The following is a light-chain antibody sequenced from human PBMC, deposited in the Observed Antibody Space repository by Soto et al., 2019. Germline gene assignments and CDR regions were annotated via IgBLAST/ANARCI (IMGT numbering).Light chain of an antibody. V-gene: IGLV2-14*01. CDR3: SSYASSTAYV. CDR2: EVS. CDR1: SSDVGGYNY. J-gene: IGLJ1*01. Sequence: QSVLTQPGSVSGSPGQSITISCTGTSSDVGGYNYVSWYQLHPGKAPKLMVYEVSYRPSGVSSRFSGSKSANTASLTISGLQAEDEADYYCSSYASSTAYVFGTGTKVTVL.